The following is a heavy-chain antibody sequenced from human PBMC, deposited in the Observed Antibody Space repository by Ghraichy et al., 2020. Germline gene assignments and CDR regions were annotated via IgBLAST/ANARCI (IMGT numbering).Heavy chain of an antibody. CDR3: ATHPPTTVASFDC. CDR1: GGSFSGSY. Sequence: SETLSLTCAVYGGSFSGSYWSWIRQLPGKGLEWIGEINHGGSTNYNPSLKSRVTISIDTSKNQFSLKLSSVTAADTDVYYCATHPPTTVASFDCWGQGTLVTVST. CDR2: INHGGST. D-gene: IGHD4-23*01. V-gene: IGHV4-34*01. J-gene: IGHJ4*02.